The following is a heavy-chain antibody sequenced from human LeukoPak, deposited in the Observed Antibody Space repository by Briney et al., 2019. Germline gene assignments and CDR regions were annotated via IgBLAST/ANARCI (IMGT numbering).Heavy chain of an antibody. D-gene: IGHD3-10*01. J-gene: IGHJ3*02. V-gene: IGHV4-39*07. CDR1: GGSISSSSYY. Sequence: SSETLSLTCTVPGGSISSSSYYWGWIRQPPGKGLEWIGSIYYSGSTYYNPSLKSRVTISVDTSKNQFSLKLNSVTAADTAVYYCARVHEGYYGTRAFDIWGQGTMVTVSS. CDR3: ARVHEGYYGTRAFDI. CDR2: IYYSGST.